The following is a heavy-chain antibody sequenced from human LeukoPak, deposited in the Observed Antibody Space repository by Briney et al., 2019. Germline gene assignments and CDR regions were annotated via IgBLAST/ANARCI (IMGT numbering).Heavy chain of an antibody. CDR3: ARSGLRRWEYDY. J-gene: IGHJ4*02. V-gene: IGHV4-34*01. Sequence: PPETLSLTCAVYGGSFSGYYWSWIRQPPGKGLEWIGEINHSGSTNYNPSLKSRVTISVDTSKNQFSLKLSSVTAADTAVYYCARSGLRRWEYDYWGQGTLVTVSS. CDR1: GGSFSGYY. D-gene: IGHD1-26*01. CDR2: INHSGST.